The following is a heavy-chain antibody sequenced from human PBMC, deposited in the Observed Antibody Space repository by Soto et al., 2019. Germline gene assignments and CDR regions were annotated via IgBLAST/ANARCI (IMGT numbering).Heavy chain of an antibody. CDR2: ISYDGSNK. CDR3: AREATGDMIVVVINAFDI. V-gene: IGHV3-30-3*01. J-gene: IGHJ3*02. CDR1: GFTFSSYA. D-gene: IGHD3-22*01. Sequence: PGGSLRLSCAASGFTFSSYAMHWVRQAPGKGLEWVAVISYDGSNKYYADSVKGRFTISRDNSKNTLYLQMNSLRAEDTAVYYCAREATGDMIVVVINAFDIWGQGTMVTVSS.